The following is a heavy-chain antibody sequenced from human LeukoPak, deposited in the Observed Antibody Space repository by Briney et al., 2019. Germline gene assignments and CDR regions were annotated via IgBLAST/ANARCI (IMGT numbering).Heavy chain of an antibody. D-gene: IGHD6-19*01. CDR3: ARDLYSSGWGYFDY. Sequence: SETLSLTCTISGYSISSGYYWGWIRQPPGKGLEWIGSIYHSGSTYYNPSLKSRVTISLDTSEKQFSLKLSSVTAADTAVYYCARDLYSSGWGYFDYWGQGTLVTVSS. V-gene: IGHV4-38-2*02. CDR2: IYHSGST. J-gene: IGHJ4*02. CDR1: GYSISSGYY.